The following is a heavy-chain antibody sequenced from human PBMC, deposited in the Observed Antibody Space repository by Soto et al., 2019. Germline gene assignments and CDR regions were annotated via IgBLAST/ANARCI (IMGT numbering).Heavy chain of an antibody. CDR2: IRSKTHNYAT. Sequence: EVQLVESGGGLVQPGESLKLSCAASGFTLSGSAVHWVRQASGKGLEWVGRIRSKTHNYATDYIASVKGRFTMSRDDSNHTAHLQMNGLKTEDTTVYYSTSSGGSDSFGYWGQGTLVTVSS. D-gene: IGHD1-26*01. CDR3: TSSGGSDSFGY. V-gene: IGHV3-73*02. J-gene: IGHJ4*02. CDR1: GFTLSGSA.